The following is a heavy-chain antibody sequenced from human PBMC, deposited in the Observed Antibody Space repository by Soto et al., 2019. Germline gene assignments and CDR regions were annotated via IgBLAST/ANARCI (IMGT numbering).Heavy chain of an antibody. CDR3: ATASLTGNFDY. V-gene: IGHV3-9*01. Sequence: EVQLVESGGGLVQPGRSPRLSCAASGFTFDDYAMHWVRQAPGKGLEWVSGISWNSGSIGYADSVKGRFTISRDNAKNSLYLQMNSLRAEDTALYYCATASLTGNFDYWGQGTLVTVSS. CDR1: GFTFDDYA. CDR2: ISWNSGSI. J-gene: IGHJ4*02. D-gene: IGHD7-27*01.